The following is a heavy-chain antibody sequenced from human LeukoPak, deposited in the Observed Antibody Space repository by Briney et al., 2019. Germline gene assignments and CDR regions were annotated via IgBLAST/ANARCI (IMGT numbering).Heavy chain of an antibody. D-gene: IGHD2-2*01. Sequence: KPSETPSLTCTVSGGSISSSSYYWGWIRHPPRKGLGWIGSIYYSGSTYYNPSLKSRVTISVDTSKNQFSLKLSSVTAADTAVYYCAGGGGVVPAVPDYWGQGTLVTVSS. CDR3: AGGGGVVPAVPDY. CDR2: IYYSGST. CDR1: GGSISSSSYY. V-gene: IGHV4-39*05. J-gene: IGHJ4*02.